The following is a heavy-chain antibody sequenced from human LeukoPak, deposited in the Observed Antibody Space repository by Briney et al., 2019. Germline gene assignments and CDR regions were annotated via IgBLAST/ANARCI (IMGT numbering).Heavy chain of an antibody. Sequence: PSETLSPTCTVSGGSISSYYWSWIRQPPGKGLEWIGYIYYSGSTNYNPSLKSRVTISVDTSKNQFSLKLSSVTAADTAVYYCARQLAKPAQNDYWGQGTLVTVSS. CDR1: GGSISSYY. V-gene: IGHV4-59*08. CDR3: ARQLAKPAQNDY. D-gene: IGHD1-26*01. CDR2: IYYSGST. J-gene: IGHJ4*02.